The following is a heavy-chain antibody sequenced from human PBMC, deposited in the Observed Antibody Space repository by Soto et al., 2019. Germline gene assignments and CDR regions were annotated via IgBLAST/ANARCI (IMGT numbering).Heavy chain of an antibody. CDR1: GYTFSNYG. CDR3: AKNGSSWLDS. J-gene: IGHJ5*01. CDR2: ISIYYSYS. V-gene: IGHV1-18*01. Sequence: VQLVQSGAELKMPGASVKVSCKTSGYTFSNYGISWVRQAPGQGLEWMGWISIYYSYSHSSPKLHGRLIMTTDTSTTTAFMELRNLRFDDTAVYYCAKNGSSWLDSWGQGTLVTVSS. D-gene: IGHD2-2*01.